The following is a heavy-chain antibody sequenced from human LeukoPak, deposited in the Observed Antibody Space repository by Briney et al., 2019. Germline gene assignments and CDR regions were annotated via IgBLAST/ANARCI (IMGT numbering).Heavy chain of an antibody. J-gene: IGHJ4*02. CDR1: GFTFSSYG. CDR2: ISYDGSNK. Sequence: GGSLRLSCAASGFTFSSYGMHWVRQAPGKGLEWVAVISYDGSNKYYADSVKGRFTISRDNSKNTLYLQMNSLRAEDTAVYYCAKVMRSYGCSDYWGQGTLVTVSS. V-gene: IGHV3-30*18. D-gene: IGHD5-18*01. CDR3: AKVMRSYGCSDY.